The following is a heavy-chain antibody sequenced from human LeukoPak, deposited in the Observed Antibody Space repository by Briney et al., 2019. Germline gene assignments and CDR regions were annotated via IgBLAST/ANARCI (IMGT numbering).Heavy chain of an antibody. CDR1: GYSFTTYW. Sequence: PGESLKISCRASGYSFTTYWIGWVRQMPGKGLEWMGVIFPADSDTRYSPPFQGQVTVSADKSINTAYLQWSSLKASDTAMYYCARSLCGGDCNEAFDIWGQGTMVTVSS. D-gene: IGHD2-21*02. J-gene: IGHJ3*02. CDR3: ARSLCGGDCNEAFDI. V-gene: IGHV5-51*01. CDR2: IFPADSDT.